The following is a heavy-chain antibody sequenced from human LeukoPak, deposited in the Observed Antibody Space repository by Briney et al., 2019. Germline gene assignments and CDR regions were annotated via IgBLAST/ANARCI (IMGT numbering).Heavy chain of an antibody. CDR3: ARQVTPLYGMDV. CDR1: GGSISSYY. CDR2: IYYSGST. V-gene: IGHV4-59*08. J-gene: IGHJ6*02. D-gene: IGHD2-21*02. Sequence: SQTLSLTCTVSGGSISSYYWSWIQQPPGKGLEWIGYIYYSGSTNYNPSLKSRVTISVDTSKNQFSLKLSSVTAADTAVYYCARQVTPLYGMDVWGQGTTVTVSS.